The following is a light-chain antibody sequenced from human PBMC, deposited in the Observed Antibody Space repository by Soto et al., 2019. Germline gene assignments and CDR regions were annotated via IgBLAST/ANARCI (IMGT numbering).Light chain of an antibody. CDR1: SSDVGGYNY. CDR2: EVN. CDR3: SSFAGTFFV. Sequence: QSVLTQPPSASGSPGQSVTISCTGTSSDVGGYNYVSWYQQHPGKVPKVLISEVNKRPSGVPDRSSGSKSGNTASLTVSGLQADDEADYYCSSFAGTFFVFGTGTKVTVL. J-gene: IGLJ1*01. V-gene: IGLV2-8*01.